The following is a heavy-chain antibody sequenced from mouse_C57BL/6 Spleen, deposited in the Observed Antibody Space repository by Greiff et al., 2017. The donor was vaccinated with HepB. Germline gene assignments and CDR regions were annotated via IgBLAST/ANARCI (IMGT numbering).Heavy chain of an antibody. CDR1: GFSFTSYG. D-gene: IGHD1-1*01. J-gene: IGHJ4*01. Sequence: VKLVESGPGLVQPSQSLSITCTVSGFSFTSYGVHWVRQSPGKGLEWLGVIWSGGSTDYNAAFISRLSISKDNSKSQVFFKMNSLQADDTAIYYCARRDYGSSYVGAMDYWGQGTSVTVSS. CDR3: ARRDYGSSYVGAMDY. CDR2: IWSGGST. V-gene: IGHV2-2*01.